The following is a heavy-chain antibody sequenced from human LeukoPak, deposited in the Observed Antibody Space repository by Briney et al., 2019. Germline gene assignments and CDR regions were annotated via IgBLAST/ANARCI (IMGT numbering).Heavy chain of an antibody. J-gene: IGHJ2*01. D-gene: IGHD6-19*01. CDR2: IYYSGST. Sequence: SETLSLTCTVSGGSISSSSYYWGWIRQPPGKGLEWIGSIYYSGSTYYSPSLKSRITISVDTSKDQSSLKLTSVTAADTAVYYCASVGSAGGPIFWYFDLWGRGTLVTVSS. CDR1: GGSISSSSYY. V-gene: IGHV4-39*01. CDR3: ASVGSAGGPIFWYFDL.